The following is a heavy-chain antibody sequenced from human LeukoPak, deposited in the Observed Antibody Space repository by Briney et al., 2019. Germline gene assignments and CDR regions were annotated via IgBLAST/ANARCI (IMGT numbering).Heavy chain of an antibody. D-gene: IGHD5-12*01. CDR3: ARDFLARGGMDV. V-gene: IGHV3-33*01. CDR1: GFTFSSYG. J-gene: IGHJ6*02. Sequence: GGSLRLSCAASGFTFSSYGMHWVRQAPGKGLEWVAVMWYDGSNKYYADSVKGRFTISRDNSKNTLYLQMNSLRAEDTAVYYCARDFLARGGMDVWGQGTTVTVSS. CDR2: MWYDGSNK.